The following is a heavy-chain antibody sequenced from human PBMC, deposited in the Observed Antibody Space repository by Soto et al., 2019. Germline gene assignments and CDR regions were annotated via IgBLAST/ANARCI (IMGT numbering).Heavy chain of an antibody. CDR1: GFTFDDYA. D-gene: IGHD3-22*01. Sequence: EVQLVESGGVVVQPGGSLRLSCAASGFTFDDYAMHWVRQAPGKGLEWVSLISWDGGSTYYADSVKGRFTISRDNSKNSLYLQMNSLRAEDTALYYCAKAGRYYDTTSAAFDIWGQGTMVTVSS. CDR2: ISWDGGST. CDR3: AKAGRYYDTTSAAFDI. V-gene: IGHV3-43D*04. J-gene: IGHJ3*02.